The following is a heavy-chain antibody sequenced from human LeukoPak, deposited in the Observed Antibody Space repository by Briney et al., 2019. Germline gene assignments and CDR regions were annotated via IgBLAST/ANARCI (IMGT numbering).Heavy chain of an antibody. CDR3: ATDLAHITMVRSYFDY. V-gene: IGHV1-24*01. D-gene: IGHD3-10*01. J-gene: IGHJ4*02. Sequence: ASVKVSCKASGYTLTELSMHWVRQAPGKGLEWMGGFDPEDGETIYAQKFQGRVTMTEDTSTDTAYMELSSLRSEDTAVYYCATDLAHITMVRSYFDYWGQGTLVTVSS. CDR1: GYTLTELS. CDR2: FDPEDGET.